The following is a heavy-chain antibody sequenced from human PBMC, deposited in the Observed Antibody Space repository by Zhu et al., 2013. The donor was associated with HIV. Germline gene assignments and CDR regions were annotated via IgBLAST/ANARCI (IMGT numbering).Heavy chain of an antibody. J-gene: IGHJ3*02. D-gene: IGHD3-22*01. V-gene: IGHV1-69*06. Sequence: QVQLVQSGAEVKKPGSSVKVSCKASGGTFSSYAISWVRQAPGQGLEWMGGIIPIFGTANYAQKFQGRVTITADKSTSTAYMELSSLRSEDTAVYYCARHQSRYYYDSSGYADAFDIWGQGTMVTVSS. CDR3: ARHQSRYYYDSSGYADAFDI. CDR2: IIPIFGTA. CDR1: GGTFSSYA.